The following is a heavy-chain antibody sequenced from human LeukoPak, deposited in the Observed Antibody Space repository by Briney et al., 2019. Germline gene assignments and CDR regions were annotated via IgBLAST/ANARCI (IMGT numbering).Heavy chain of an antibody. V-gene: IGHV3-23*01. CDR1: GFTFSSYA. J-gene: IGHJ4*02. CDR2: ISGSGGST. Sequence: GGSLRLSCAASGFTFSSYAMSWVRQAPGKGLEWVSAISGSGGSTYYADSVKGRFTISRDNSKNTLYLQVNSLRAEDTAVYYCAKNVGITMIVVVRFDYWGQGTLVTVSS. D-gene: IGHD3-22*01. CDR3: AKNVGITMIVVVRFDY.